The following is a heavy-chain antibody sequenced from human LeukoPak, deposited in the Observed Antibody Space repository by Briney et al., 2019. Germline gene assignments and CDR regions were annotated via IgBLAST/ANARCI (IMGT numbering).Heavy chain of an antibody. CDR2: IYYSGST. J-gene: IGHJ5*02. V-gene: IGHV4-30-4*01. Sequence: SETLSLTCTVSGGSINSGDYYWSWIRQPPGKGLEWIGYIYYSGSTYYNPSLKSQVTISIDTSKNQFSLKLSSVTAADTAVYYCARDNSYCTTTSCYAYNWLDPWGQGTLVTVSS. CDR1: GGSINSGDYY. CDR3: ARDNSYCTTTSCYAYNWLDP. D-gene: IGHD2-2*01.